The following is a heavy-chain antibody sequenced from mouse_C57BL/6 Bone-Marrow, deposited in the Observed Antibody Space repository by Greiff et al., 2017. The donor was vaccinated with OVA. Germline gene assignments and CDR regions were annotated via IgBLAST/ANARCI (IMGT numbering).Heavy chain of an antibody. V-gene: IGHV1-4*01. CDR2: INPSSGYT. CDR3: AHYYGSPDY. J-gene: IGHJ2*01. Sequence: VKLMESGAELARPGASVKMSCKASGYTFTSYTMHWVKQRPGQGLEWIGYINPSSGYTKYNQKFKDKATLTADKSSSTAYMQLSSLTSEDSAVYYCAHYYGSPDYWGQGTTLTVSS. D-gene: IGHD1-1*01. CDR1: GYTFTSYT.